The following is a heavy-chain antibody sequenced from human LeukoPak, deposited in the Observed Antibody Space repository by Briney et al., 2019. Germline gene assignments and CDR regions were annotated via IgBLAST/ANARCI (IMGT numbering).Heavy chain of an antibody. CDR1: GYTFTSYG. J-gene: IGHJ4*02. CDR3: ARQGYDILTGYNFDY. CDR2: ISAYNGNT. V-gene: IGHV1-18*01. D-gene: IGHD3-9*01. Sequence: VASVKVSCKASGYTFTSYGISWVRQAPGQGLEWMGWISAYNGNTNCAQKLQGRVTMTTDTSTSTAYMELRSLRSDDTAVYYCARQGYDILTGYNFDYWGQGTLVTVSS.